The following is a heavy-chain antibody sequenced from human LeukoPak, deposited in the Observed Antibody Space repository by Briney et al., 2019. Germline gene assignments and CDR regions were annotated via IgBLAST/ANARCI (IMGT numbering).Heavy chain of an antibody. CDR3: AKGTVVYCDY. D-gene: IGHD2-21*01. CDR2: ISYDGSNK. V-gene: IGHV3-30*18. J-gene: IGHJ4*02. Sequence: GGSLRLSCAASGFTFRSYGMHWVRQAPGKGLEWVAVISYDGSNKYYADSVKGRFTISRDNSKNTLYLQMNSLRAEDTAVYYCAKGTVVYCDYWGQGTLVTVSS. CDR1: GFTFRSYG.